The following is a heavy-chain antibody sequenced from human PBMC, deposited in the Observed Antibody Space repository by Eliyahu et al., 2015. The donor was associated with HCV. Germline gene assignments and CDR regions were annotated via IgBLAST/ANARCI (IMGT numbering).Heavy chain of an antibody. CDR2: IFWDDDK. J-gene: IGHJ4*02. D-gene: IGHD6-19*01. Sequence: QITLKESGPTLVKPTQTLTLTCTFSGTSLSTSGVGVGWFRQPPGKAPEWLAXIFWDDDKRYSPSLKSRLTTTKDTSKNQVVLTMTNMDPVDTATYYCAHRDSRVTGWRFWGQGTLVTVSS. CDR1: GTSLSTSGVG. V-gene: IGHV2-5*02. CDR3: AHRDSRVTGWRF.